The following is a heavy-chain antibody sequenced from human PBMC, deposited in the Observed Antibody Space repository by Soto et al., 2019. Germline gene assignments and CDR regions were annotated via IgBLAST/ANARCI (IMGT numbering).Heavy chain of an antibody. D-gene: IGHD6-19*01. CDR3: ARAGTWGLDV. CDR2: ISRSSTGI. V-gene: IGHV3-48*02. J-gene: IGHJ6*01. CDR1: GFTFSLYS. Sequence: EVQLVESGGGLVQPGGSLRLSCAASGFTFSLYSMSWVRQAPGKGLEWVSYISRSSTGIHYADSVKGRFTISRDDATNSMDLQMNSLRDGDKAVYYCARAGTWGLDVWGQGTTVSISS.